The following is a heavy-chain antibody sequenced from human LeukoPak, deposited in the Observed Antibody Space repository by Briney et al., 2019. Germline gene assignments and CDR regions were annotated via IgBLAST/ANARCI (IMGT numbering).Heavy chain of an antibody. CDR1: GGPFSDYY. J-gene: IGHJ4*02. CDR3: ARDYGGSYYRYYFDY. V-gene: IGHV4-34*01. D-gene: IGHD1-26*01. CDR2: INHSGST. Sequence: PSETLSLTCAVYGGPFSDYYWSWIRQPPGKGLEWIGEINHSGSTNYNPSLKSRVTISVDTSKNQFSLKLSSVTAADTAVYYCARDYGGSYYRYYFDYWGQGTLVTVSS.